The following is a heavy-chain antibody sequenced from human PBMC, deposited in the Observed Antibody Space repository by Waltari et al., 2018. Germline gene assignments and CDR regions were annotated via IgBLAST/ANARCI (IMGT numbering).Heavy chain of an antibody. J-gene: IGHJ6*02. CDR2: IIPIFGTA. V-gene: IGHV1-69*05. Sequence: QVQLVQSGAEVKKPGSSVKVSCKASGGTFSSYAISWVRPAPGQGLEWMGGIIPIFGTANYAQKFQGRVTITTDESTSTAYMELSSLRSEDTAVYYCARGHFYDSSGYYYYYYGMDVWGQGTTVTVSS. D-gene: IGHD3-22*01. CDR1: GGTFSSYA. CDR3: ARGHFYDSSGYYYYYYGMDV.